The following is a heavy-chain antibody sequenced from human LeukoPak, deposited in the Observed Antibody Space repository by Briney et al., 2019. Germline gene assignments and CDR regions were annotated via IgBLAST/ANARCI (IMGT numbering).Heavy chain of an antibody. Sequence: ASVKVSCKSSGYTFTVYYIHWVRQAPGQALEWMGWITPNSGGTNYAQKFQGRVTMTRDTSITTVYMELSRLRSEDTAVYYCARDRTDSYHSNAYYPHRLDTWGQGNPVTVSS. CDR2: ITPNSGGT. V-gene: IGHV1-2*02. J-gene: IGHJ5*02. CDR1: GYTFTVYY. D-gene: IGHD3-22*01. CDR3: ARDRTDSYHSNAYYPHRLDT.